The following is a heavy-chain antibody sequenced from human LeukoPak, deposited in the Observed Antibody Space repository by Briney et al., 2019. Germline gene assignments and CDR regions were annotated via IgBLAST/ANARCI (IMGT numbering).Heavy chain of an antibody. V-gene: IGHV3-30*03. CDR3: ASHWAQQVVSDY. CDR1: GFTFDNYG. CDR2: ISYDETKE. J-gene: IGHJ4*02. Sequence: HTGGSLRLSCAASGFTFDNYGMHWVRQAPGKGLEWVAVISYDETKEYYADSVKGRFTISRDNSKNTLYLQMSRLRPEDTAIYYCASHWAQQVVSDYWGQGTLVTVSS. D-gene: IGHD6-13*01.